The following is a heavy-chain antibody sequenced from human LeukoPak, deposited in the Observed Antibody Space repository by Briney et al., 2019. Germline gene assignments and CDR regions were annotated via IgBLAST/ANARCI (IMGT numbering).Heavy chain of an antibody. CDR2: INPKSGGT. CDR3: ARNPGQQERRFDY. J-gene: IGHJ4*02. CDR1: GYTFTGYY. D-gene: IGHD1-1*01. V-gene: IGHV1-2*02. Sequence: ASVKVSRKASGYTFTGYYMHWVRQAPGQGLEWMGWINPKSGGTNYAQNFQGRVTMTRDTSISTAYMELSGLRSDDTAVYYCARNPGQQERRFDYWGQGTLVTVSS.